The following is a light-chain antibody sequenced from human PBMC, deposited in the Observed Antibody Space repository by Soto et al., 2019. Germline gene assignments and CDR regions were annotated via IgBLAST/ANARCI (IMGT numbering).Light chain of an antibody. V-gene: IGKV1-39*01. J-gene: IGKJ1*01. CDR1: QSISSY. CDR3: QQGYSISWT. CDR2: AAS. Sequence: DIQMTQSPSSLSASVGDRVTITCRASQSISSYLNWYQQKPGKAPKLLTYAASSLQSGVPSRFSGSGSGTDFTLTISSLQPEDFATYYCQQGYSISWTFGQGTKVDIK.